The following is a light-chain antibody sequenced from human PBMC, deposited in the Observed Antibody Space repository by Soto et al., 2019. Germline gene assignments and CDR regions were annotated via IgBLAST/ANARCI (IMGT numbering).Light chain of an antibody. CDR3: SSYTSTFTYV. Sequence: SVLTQPPSASGTPGQTVTISCSGSSSNIGDNPVNWYQQLPGAAPKLLIYINDQRPSGVPDRFSGSKSGDTASLTISGLQAEDEADYYCSSYTSTFTYVFGAGTKVTVL. J-gene: IGLJ1*01. CDR1: SSNIGDNP. CDR2: IND. V-gene: IGLV1-44*01.